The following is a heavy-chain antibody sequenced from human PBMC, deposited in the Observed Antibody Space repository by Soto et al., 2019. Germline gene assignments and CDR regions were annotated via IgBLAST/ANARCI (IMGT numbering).Heavy chain of an antibody. CDR3: EGVTWLRGMDV. J-gene: IGHJ6*02. V-gene: IGHV6-1*01. D-gene: IGHD3-10*01. CDR2: TYYRSRWSF. CDR1: GDSVSSNSGA. Sequence: SQTLSLTCAISGDSVSSNSGAWNWIRQSPSRGLEWLGRTYYRSRWSFDYALSVKSRVTIDPDTSKNQFSLHLDSLTPEDTAVYYSEGVTWLRGMDVWGQGTPVTVSS.